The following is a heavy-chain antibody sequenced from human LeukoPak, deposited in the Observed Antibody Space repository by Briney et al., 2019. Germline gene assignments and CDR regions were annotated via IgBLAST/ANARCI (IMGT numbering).Heavy chain of an antibody. CDR2: IWFDGSNN. J-gene: IGHJ4*02. CDR3: ARASGCYDY. CDR1: GFSFSTYG. V-gene: IGHV3-33*01. Sequence: GGSLRLSCAASGFSFSTYGMHWVRPAPGKGLEWVAVIWFDGSNNYYADSGKGRFTISRDNSKNTLYLQMNSLRVEDTAVYYCARASGCYDYWGQGTLVTVSS. D-gene: IGHD6-19*01.